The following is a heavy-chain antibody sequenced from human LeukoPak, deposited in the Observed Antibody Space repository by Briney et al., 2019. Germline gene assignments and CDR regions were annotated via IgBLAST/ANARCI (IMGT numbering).Heavy chain of an antibody. CDR1: GFIFRNYG. Sequence: GGSLRLSCAASGFIFRNYGMHWVRQAPGKGLEWLSLIWHDGSKTYYADSVKGRFTISRDNSRNTLSLQMNSLRAEDTAVYYCARGSGIITGIDEWGQGTLVTVSS. D-gene: IGHD6-25*01. CDR2: IWHDGSKT. CDR3: ARGSGIITGIDE. J-gene: IGHJ4*02. V-gene: IGHV3-33*01.